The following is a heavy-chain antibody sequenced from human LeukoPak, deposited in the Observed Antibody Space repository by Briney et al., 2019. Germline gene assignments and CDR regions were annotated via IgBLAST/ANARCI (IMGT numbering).Heavy chain of an antibody. CDR2: IYHSGST. V-gene: IGHV4-30-2*01. CDR3: ASLSGGSCYRH. J-gene: IGHJ4*02. Sequence: SETLSLTCAVSGGSISSGGYSWSWIRQPPGKGLEWIGYIYHSGSTYYNPSLKSRVTISVDRSKNQFSLKLSSVTAADTAVYYCASLSGGSCYRHWGQGTLVTVSS. D-gene: IGHD2-15*01. CDR1: GGSISSGGYS.